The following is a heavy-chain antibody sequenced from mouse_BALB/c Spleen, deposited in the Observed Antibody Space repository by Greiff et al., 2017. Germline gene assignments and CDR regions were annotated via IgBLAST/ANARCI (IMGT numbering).Heavy chain of an antibody. CDR3: ARDDYDEGGGCAY. CDR2: ISYDGSN. CDR1: GYSITSGYY. V-gene: IGHV3-6*02. Sequence: ESGPGLVKPSQSLSLTCSVTGYSITSGYYWNWIRQFPGNKLEWMGYISYDGSNNYNPSLKNRISITRDTSKNQFFLKLNSVTTEDTATYYCARDDYDEGGGCAYWGQGTLVTVSA. D-gene: IGHD2-4*01. J-gene: IGHJ3*01.